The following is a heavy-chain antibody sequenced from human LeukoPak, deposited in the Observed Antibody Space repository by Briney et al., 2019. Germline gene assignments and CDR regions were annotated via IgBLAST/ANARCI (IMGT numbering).Heavy chain of an antibody. CDR1: GYTFTGYY. CDR2: IHPNSGGT. J-gene: IGHJ4*02. D-gene: IGHD2-2*01. Sequence: ASVKVSCKASGYTFTGYYLHWVRQAPGQGLEWMGWIHPNSGGTNYAQKFQGRVTMTRDTSISTAYMELSRLRSDDTAVYYCARDIEEGIVVVPAARREPFDYWGQGTLVTVSS. CDR3: ARDIEEGIVVVPAARREPFDY. V-gene: IGHV1-2*02.